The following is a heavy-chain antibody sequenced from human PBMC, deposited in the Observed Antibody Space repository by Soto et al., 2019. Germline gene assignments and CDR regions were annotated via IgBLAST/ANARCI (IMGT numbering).Heavy chain of an antibody. V-gene: IGHV3-30*18. Sequence: PGGSLRLSCAASGFTFSSYGMHWVRQAPGKGLEWVAVISYDGSNKYYADSVKGRFTISRDNSKNTLYLQMNSLRAEDTAVYYCAKDLIAAAGKTLGYYYYGMDVWGQGTTVTVSS. CDR2: ISYDGSNK. CDR1: GFTFSSYG. D-gene: IGHD6-13*01. J-gene: IGHJ6*02. CDR3: AKDLIAAAGKTLGYYYYGMDV.